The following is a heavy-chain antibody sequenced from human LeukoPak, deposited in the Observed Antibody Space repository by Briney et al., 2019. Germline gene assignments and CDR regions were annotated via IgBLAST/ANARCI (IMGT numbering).Heavy chain of an antibody. J-gene: IGHJ4*02. CDR3: AKDGDYYGSGSRPHDY. Sequence: GGSLRLSCAASGFTFSSYGMHWVRQAPGKGLEWVAFIRYDGSNKYYADSVKGRFTISRDNSKNTLYLQMNSLRAEDTAVYYCAKDGDYYGSGSRPHDYWGPGTLVTVSS. V-gene: IGHV3-30*02. CDR1: GFTFSSYG. CDR2: IRYDGSNK. D-gene: IGHD3-10*01.